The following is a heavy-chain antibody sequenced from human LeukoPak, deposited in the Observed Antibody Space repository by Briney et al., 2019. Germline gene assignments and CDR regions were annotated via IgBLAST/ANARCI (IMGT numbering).Heavy chain of an antibody. CDR3: ARSAGEVDY. V-gene: IGHV4-38-2*02. Sequence: SETLSLTCTVSGYSISSGYYWGCIRQPPGKGLEWIGSIYYSGSTYYNPSLKSRVTISVDTSKNQFSLKLSSVTAADTAVYYCARSAGEVDYWGQGTLVTVSS. J-gene: IGHJ4*02. CDR1: GYSISSGYY. CDR2: IYYSGST.